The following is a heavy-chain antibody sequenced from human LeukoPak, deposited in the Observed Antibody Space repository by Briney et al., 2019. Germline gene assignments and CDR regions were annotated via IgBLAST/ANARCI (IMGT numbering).Heavy chain of an antibody. D-gene: IGHD6-13*01. J-gene: IGHJ4*02. CDR3: ARGTSSSWYFDY. V-gene: IGHV3-21*01. Sequence: PGGSLRLSCAASGFTFSSYSMNWVRQAPGKGLEWVSSISSSSSYIYYADSVKGRFTTSRDNAKNSLYLQMNSLRAEDTAVYYCARGTSSSWYFDYWGQGTLVTVSS. CDR1: GFTFSSYS. CDR2: ISSSSSYI.